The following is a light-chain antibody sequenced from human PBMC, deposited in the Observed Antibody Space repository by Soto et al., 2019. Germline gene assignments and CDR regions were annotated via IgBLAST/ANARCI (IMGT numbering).Light chain of an antibody. CDR3: QKYNSAPLT. CDR2: AAS. CDR1: QSIGDS. V-gene: IGKV1-27*01. Sequence: DIQMTQSPSTLSASVGDRVTITCRASQSIGDSLAWYQQKPGKAPNLLIYAASTLQAGVPSRFSGSGSGTDFTLTISSLQPEDVAAYYCQKYNSAPLTFGGGTKVDIK. J-gene: IGKJ4*01.